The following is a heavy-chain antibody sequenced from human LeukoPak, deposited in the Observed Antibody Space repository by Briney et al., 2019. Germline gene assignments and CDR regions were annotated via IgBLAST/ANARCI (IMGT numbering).Heavy chain of an antibody. CDR3: ARLISAAGYKWFDP. Sequence: GESLKISCDGSGYTFTASWIAWVRQMPGKGLEWMGIIYPGDSDTRYSPSFQGQVTISADKSINTAYLQWSSLKASDTATYYCARLISAAGYKWFDPWGQGTLVTVSS. V-gene: IGHV5-51*01. CDR1: GYTFTASW. J-gene: IGHJ5*02. CDR2: IYPGDSDT. D-gene: IGHD6-13*01.